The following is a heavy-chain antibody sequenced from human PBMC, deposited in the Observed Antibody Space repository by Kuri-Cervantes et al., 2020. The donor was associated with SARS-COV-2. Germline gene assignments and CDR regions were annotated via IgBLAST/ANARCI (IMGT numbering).Heavy chain of an antibody. Sequence: SQTLSLTCAVYGGSFSDYYWSWVRQPPGKGLEWIGSIYYTGITYYSPSLKSRVTISVDTSKNQFSLRLTSVTAADTAVYYCARPRYSSGWYWGFDYWGQGTLVTVSS. CDR2: IYYTGIT. J-gene: IGHJ4*02. V-gene: IGHV4-34*01. CDR1: GGSFSDYY. CDR3: ARPRYSSGWYWGFDY. D-gene: IGHD6-19*01.